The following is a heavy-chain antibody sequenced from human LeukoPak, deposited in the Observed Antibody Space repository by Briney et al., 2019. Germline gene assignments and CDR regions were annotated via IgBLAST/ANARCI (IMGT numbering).Heavy chain of an antibody. CDR3: ARDHPGSSWYPSNYFDY. V-gene: IGHV1-18*01. Sequence: ASVKVSCKASGYTFTSYGISWVRQAPGQGLEWMGWISAYNGNTNYAQKLQGRVTMTTDTSTSTAYMELRSLRSDDTAVYYCARDHPGSSWYPSNYFDYWGQGTLVTVSS. D-gene: IGHD6-13*01. J-gene: IGHJ4*02. CDR2: ISAYNGNT. CDR1: GYTFTSYG.